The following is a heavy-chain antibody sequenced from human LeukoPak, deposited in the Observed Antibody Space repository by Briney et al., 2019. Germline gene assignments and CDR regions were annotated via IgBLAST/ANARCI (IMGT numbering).Heavy chain of an antibody. CDR1: GYTFTGFF. Sequence: ASLKVSCKASGYTFTGFFMHWVRQAPGQGLEWMGWINPKSGGTNYAQKFQGRVTMTRDTSISTAYMELSRLRSDDTAVYYCARGVGASDHYNWFDPWGQGTLVTVSS. V-gene: IGHV1-2*02. D-gene: IGHD1-26*01. J-gene: IGHJ5*02. CDR3: ARGVGASDHYNWFDP. CDR2: INPKSGGT.